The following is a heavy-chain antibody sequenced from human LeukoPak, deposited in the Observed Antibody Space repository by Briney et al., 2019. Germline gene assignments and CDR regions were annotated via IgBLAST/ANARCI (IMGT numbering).Heavy chain of an antibody. J-gene: IGHJ4*02. D-gene: IGHD1-26*01. CDR2: IYYSGST. CDR3: ARRVGKYPTYYFDY. Sequence: SETLSLTCAVSGGSVLSGGHYWSWIRQHPGKGLEWIGYIYYSGSTSFNPSLKSRLSMSVDTSNNQFSLRLTSVTAADTAVYYCARRVGKYPTYYFDYWGQGTLVTVSS. CDR1: GGSVLSGGHY. V-gene: IGHV4-31*11.